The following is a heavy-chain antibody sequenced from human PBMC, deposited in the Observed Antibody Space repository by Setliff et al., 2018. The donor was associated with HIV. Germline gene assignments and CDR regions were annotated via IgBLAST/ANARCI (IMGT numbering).Heavy chain of an antibody. V-gene: IGHV3-15*01. CDR3: TRESGGKIDY. CDR2: IKSKIDGGTI. Sequence: PGGSVRLSCAAYGFFFNKAWMSWVRQAPGKGLEWVGRIKSKIDGGTIDYAAPLKGRFTISRDDSQNMVYLQMNSLKTEDTAMYYCTRESGGKIDYWGQGTLVTVSS. D-gene: IGHD2-15*01. CDR1: GFFFNKAW. J-gene: IGHJ4*02.